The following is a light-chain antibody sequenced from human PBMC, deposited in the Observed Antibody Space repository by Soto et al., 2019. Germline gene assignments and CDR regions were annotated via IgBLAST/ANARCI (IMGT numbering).Light chain of an antibody. CDR2: GAS. J-gene: IGKJ4*01. CDR3: QQYNQWPPLT. Sequence: EIVTTQSPATLSVSPGERATLSCRASQSVSSNLAWYQQKPGQAPRLLIYGASTRATGIPARFSGSGSGTEFTLTISSLQSEDFAIYYCQQYNQWPPLTFGGGTKVEIE. V-gene: IGKV3-15*01. CDR1: QSVSSN.